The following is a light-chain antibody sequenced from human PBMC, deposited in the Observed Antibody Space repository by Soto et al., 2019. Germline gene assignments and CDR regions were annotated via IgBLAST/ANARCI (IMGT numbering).Light chain of an antibody. CDR3: SSYGGTNNYVV. CDR1: NSDVGAYNY. Sequence: QSALTQPPSASGSPGQSVTISCTGSNSDVGAYNYVSWYQQHPGKSPKLMIYEVTKWPSGVPDRFSGSKSGNTASLTVSGLQAEDEADYYCSSYGGTNNYVVFGGGTKVTVL. V-gene: IGLV2-8*01. J-gene: IGLJ2*01. CDR2: EVT.